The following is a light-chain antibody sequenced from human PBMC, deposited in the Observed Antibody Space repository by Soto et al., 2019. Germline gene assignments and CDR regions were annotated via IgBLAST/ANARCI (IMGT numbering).Light chain of an antibody. CDR1: QSVSNN. CDR3: QQYNNWPRGT. CDR2: GAS. V-gene: IGKV3-15*01. J-gene: IGKJ4*01. Sequence: EIVMTQSPATLSVSPGERATLSCRASQSVSNNLAWYQQKPGQAPRLLIYGASTRATGIPARFSGSGSGTEFTLTISSLQSEDFAVHYCQQYNNWPRGTFGGGTKAEIK.